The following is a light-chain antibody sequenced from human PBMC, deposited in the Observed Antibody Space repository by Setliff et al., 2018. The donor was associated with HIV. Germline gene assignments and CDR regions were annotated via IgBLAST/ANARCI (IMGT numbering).Light chain of an antibody. CDR3: CSYTNSATYV. CDR1: SSDVGGYSY. V-gene: IGLV2-14*01. CDR2: EVS. Sequence: QSALTQPASVSGSPGQSITISCTGTSSDVGGYSYVSWYQQHPGKAPKLMIYEVSKRPSGVPDRFSGSKSGNTASMTISGLQAEDEADYQCCSYTNSATYVFGTGTKVTVL. J-gene: IGLJ1*01.